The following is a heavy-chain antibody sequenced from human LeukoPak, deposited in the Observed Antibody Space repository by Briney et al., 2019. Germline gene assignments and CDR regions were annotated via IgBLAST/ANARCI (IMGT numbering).Heavy chain of an antibody. J-gene: IGHJ4*02. CDR1: GYTFTSYY. CDR3: ARDHNGQLVLWF. V-gene: IGHV1-46*01. CDR2: INPSGGST. D-gene: IGHD6-6*01. Sequence: ASVEVSCKASGYTFTSYYMHWVRQAPGQGLEWMGIINPSGGSTSYAQKFQGRVTMTRDTSTSTVYMELSSLRSEDTAVYYCARDHNGQLVLWFWGQGTLVTVSS.